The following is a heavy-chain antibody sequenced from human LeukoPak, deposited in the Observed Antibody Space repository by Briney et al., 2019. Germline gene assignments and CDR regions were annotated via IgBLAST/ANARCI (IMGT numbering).Heavy chain of an antibody. V-gene: IGHV4-39*01. D-gene: IGHD6-6*01. CDR1: GGSISSSSYY. CDR3: ARSPGVYRSYYYMDV. CDR2: IYYSGST. Sequence: SETLSLTCTVSGGSISSSSYYWGWIRQPPGKGLEWIGSIYYSGSTYYNPSLKSRVTISVDTSKNQFSLKLSSVTAADAAVYYCARSPGVYRSYYYMDVWGKGTTVTVSS. J-gene: IGHJ6*03.